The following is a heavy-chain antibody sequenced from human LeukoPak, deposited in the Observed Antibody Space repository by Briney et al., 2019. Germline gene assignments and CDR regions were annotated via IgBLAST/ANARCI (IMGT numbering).Heavy chain of an antibody. CDR3: ARDQSRVGYSSSWYFLGMDV. J-gene: IGHJ6*02. CDR2: IIPILGIA. Sequence: GASVKVSCKASGGTFSSYAISWVRQAPGQGLGWMRRIIPILGIANYAQKFQGRVTITADKSTSTAYMELSSLRSEDTAVYYCARDQSRVGYSSSWYFLGMDVWGQGTTVTVSS. D-gene: IGHD6-13*01. CDR1: GGTFSSYA. V-gene: IGHV1-69*04.